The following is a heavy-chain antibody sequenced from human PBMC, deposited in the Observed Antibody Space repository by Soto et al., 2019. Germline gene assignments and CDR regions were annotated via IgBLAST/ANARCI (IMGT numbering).Heavy chain of an antibody. D-gene: IGHD3-10*02. CDR2: ISSSGGST. J-gene: IGHJ4*02. CDR3: ANPPVPSVRSYFDD. V-gene: IGHV3-23*01. CDR1: GFTFSSYA. Sequence: EVQLLESGGGLVQPGGSLRLSCSASGFTFSSYAMSWVRQAPGKGLEWVSSISSSGGSTYYADSVKGRFTISRDNSKSTMSLQMNSLRTEDTAVYYCANPPVPSVRSYFDDWGQGTLVTVSS.